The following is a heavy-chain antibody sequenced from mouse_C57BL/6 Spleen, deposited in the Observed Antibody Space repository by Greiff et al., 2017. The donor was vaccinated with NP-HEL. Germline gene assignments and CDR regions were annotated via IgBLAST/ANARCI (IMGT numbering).Heavy chain of an antibody. CDR2: IDPSDSYT. Sequence: QVQLKQPGAELVMPGASVKLSCKASGYTFTSYWMHWVKQRPGQGLEWIGEIDPSDSYTNYNQKFKGKSTLTVDKSSSTAYMQLSSLTSEDSAVYYCARPYGSSSWFAYWGQGTLVTVSA. CDR3: ARPYGSSSWFAY. J-gene: IGHJ3*01. V-gene: IGHV1-69*01. D-gene: IGHD1-1*01. CDR1: GYTFTSYW.